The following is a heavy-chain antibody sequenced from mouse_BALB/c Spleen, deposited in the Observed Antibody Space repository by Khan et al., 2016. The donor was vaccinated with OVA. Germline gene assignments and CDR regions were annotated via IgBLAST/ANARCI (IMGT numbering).Heavy chain of an antibody. Sequence: VQLQQSGAELVRPGALVKLSCKASGFNIKDYYLHWVKQRPEQGLEWIGWIDPEDGNLVYDPKFQDKASITLDTSSNTAYLQLSSLTSEDTAVYYCARSGYFAWFAYWGQGTLVTVSA. V-gene: IGHV14-1*02. CDR3: ARSGYFAWFAY. J-gene: IGHJ3*01. CDR1: GFNIKDYY. CDR2: IDPEDGNL.